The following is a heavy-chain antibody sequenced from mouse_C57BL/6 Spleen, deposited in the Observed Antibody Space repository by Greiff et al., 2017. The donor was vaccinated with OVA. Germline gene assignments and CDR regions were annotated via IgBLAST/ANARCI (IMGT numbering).Heavy chain of an antibody. Sequence: QVQLQQPGAELVKPGASVKLSCKASGYTFTSYWMHWVKQRPGQGLEWIGMIHPNSGSTNYNEKFKSKATLTVDKSSSTAYMQLSSLTSEDSAGDYCASPYYGYDGWYFDVWGTGTTVTVSS. CDR3: ASPYYGYDGWYFDV. D-gene: IGHD2-9*01. CDR2: IHPNSGST. CDR1: GYTFTSYW. V-gene: IGHV1-64*01. J-gene: IGHJ1*03.